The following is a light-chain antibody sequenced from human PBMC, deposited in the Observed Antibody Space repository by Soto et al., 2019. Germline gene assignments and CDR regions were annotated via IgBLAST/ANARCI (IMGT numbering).Light chain of an antibody. CDR3: QQSYRRMT. CDR2: AAS. Sequence: DIHMTQSPPPLSGSVGEGVTITCRANKSISSYVSWCHKKPGNAPKLLIYAASRLESGVPTRFSGSRSGTDFTLTISSLQPDDFATYYWQQSYRRMTFGQGT. CDR1: KSISSY. V-gene: IGKV1-39*01. J-gene: IGKJ1*01.